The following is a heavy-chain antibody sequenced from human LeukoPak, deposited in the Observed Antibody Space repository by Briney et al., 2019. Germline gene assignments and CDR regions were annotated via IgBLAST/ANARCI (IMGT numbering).Heavy chain of an antibody. D-gene: IGHD2/OR15-2a*01. J-gene: IGHJ6*03. CDR2: IDPEDGET. V-gene: IGHV1-24*01. CDR3: ATGVIEGAARYYYYMDG. CDR1: GYTLTELS. Sequence: ASVKVSCKVAGYTLTELSMHWVRQARGKGLEWMGGIDPEDGETIYEQKFQGRVTRTEDTSTDTAYMELSSLRSEDTAVYYWATGVIEGAARYYYYMDGWGKGTTVTVSS.